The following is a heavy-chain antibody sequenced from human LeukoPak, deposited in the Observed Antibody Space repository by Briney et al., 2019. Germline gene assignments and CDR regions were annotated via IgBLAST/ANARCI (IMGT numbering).Heavy chain of an antibody. J-gene: IGHJ4*02. D-gene: IGHD6-19*01. V-gene: IGHV3-48*03. Sequence: GRSLRLSCAASGFTFSSYEMNWVRQAPGKGLEWVSYISSSGSTIYYADSVKGRFTISRDNAKNSLYLQMNSLRAEDTAVYYCARAHIAVAGMIDYWGQGTLVTVSS. CDR2: ISSSGSTI. CDR3: ARAHIAVAGMIDY. CDR1: GFTFSSYE.